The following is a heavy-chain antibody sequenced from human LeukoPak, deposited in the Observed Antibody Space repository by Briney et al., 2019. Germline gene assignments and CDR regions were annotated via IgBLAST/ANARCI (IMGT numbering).Heavy chain of an antibody. D-gene: IGHD6-6*01. CDR1: GFTFSSYS. CDR2: ISSSSSYI. CDR3: ARAGHSSSSDWFDP. J-gene: IGHJ5*02. V-gene: IGHV3-21*01. Sequence: GGSLRLSCAASGFTFSSYSMNWVRQAPGKGREWVSSISSSSSYIYYADSVKGRFTISRDNAKNSLYLQMNSLRAEDTAVYYCARAGHSSSSDWFDPWGQGTLVTVSS.